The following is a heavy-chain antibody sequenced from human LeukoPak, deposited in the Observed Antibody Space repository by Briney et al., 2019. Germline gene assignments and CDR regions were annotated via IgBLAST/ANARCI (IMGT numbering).Heavy chain of an antibody. CDR3: ARARNDYDSNGFSFLDY. D-gene: IGHD3-22*01. Sequence: GGSLRLSCAASGFTFSSYWMHWVRQAPGKGLVWVSRINSDGSSTSYADSVKGRFTISRDNAKNTLYLQMNSLRAEDTAVYYCARARNDYDSNGFSFLDYWGQGTLVTVSS. CDR2: INSDGSST. V-gene: IGHV3-74*01. CDR1: GFTFSSYW. J-gene: IGHJ4*02.